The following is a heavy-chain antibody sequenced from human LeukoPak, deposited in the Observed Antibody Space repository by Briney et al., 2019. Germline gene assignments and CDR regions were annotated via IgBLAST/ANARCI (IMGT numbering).Heavy chain of an antibody. CDR2: ISYDGSNK. J-gene: IGHJ4*02. Sequence: PGGSLRLSCAASGFTFSSYSMVWVRQAPGKGLEWVAVISYDGSNKYYADSVKGRFTISRDNSKNTLYLQMNSLRAEDTAVYYCARGRITFGGVIVPVDYWGQGTLVTVSS. CDR3: ARGRITFGGVIVPVDY. V-gene: IGHV3-30*03. D-gene: IGHD3-16*02. CDR1: GFTFSSYS.